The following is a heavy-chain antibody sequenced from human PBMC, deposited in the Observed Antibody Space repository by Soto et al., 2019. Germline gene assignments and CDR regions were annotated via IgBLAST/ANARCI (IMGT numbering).Heavy chain of an antibody. Sequence: EVQLLESGGGLVQPGGSLRLSCAASGFTFSTYAMGWVRQAPGKGLEWVSAISGSGGSTYYADSVKGRFTISRDNSKNTLYLQVNSLRAEDTGVYYCAKVYYNFWSGYDYWGQGALVTVSS. V-gene: IGHV3-23*01. CDR1: GFTFSTYA. CDR3: AKVYYNFWSGYDY. CDR2: ISGSGGST. D-gene: IGHD3-3*01. J-gene: IGHJ4*02.